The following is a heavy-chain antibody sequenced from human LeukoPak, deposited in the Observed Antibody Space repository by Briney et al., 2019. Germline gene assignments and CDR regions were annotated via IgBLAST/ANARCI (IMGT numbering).Heavy chain of an antibody. J-gene: IGHJ3*02. V-gene: IGHV3-23*01. CDR1: GFTFSSYA. Sequence: GGSLRLSCAASGFTFSSYAMSWVRQAPGKGLEWVSAISGSGGSTYYADSVKGRFTISRDNAKNSLYLQMNSLRAEDTAVYYCARVLTYDSSGGAFDIWGQGTMVTVSS. CDR3: ARVLTYDSSGGAFDI. CDR2: ISGSGGST. D-gene: IGHD3-22*01.